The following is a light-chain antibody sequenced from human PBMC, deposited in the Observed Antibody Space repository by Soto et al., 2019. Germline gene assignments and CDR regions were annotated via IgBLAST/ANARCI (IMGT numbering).Light chain of an antibody. CDR3: QQSYSIPWT. Sequence: DIQLTQSPSSLSASKGARVTITCRASQSISSYLNWYQQKPGKAPKVLIYAASSLQSGIPSRFSGSGSGTDFTLTISSLQPEDFATYYCQQSYSIPWTFGQGTKVDIK. CDR2: AAS. J-gene: IGKJ1*01. CDR1: QSISSY. V-gene: IGKV1-39*01.